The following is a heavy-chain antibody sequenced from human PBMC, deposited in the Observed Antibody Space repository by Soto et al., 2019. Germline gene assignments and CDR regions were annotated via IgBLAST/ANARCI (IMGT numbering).Heavy chain of an antibody. D-gene: IGHD2-2*01. CDR2: ISAYNGNT. CDR1: GYTFTSYG. Sequence: GASVKVSCKASGYTFTSYGISWVRQAPGQGLEWMGWISAYNGNTNYAQKLQGRVTMTTDTSTSTAYMELRSLRSDDTAVYYCARAAHAAQNLDIVVVPAAILGWFDPWGQGTLVTVSS. CDR3: ARAAHAAQNLDIVVVPAAILGWFDP. J-gene: IGHJ5*02. V-gene: IGHV1-18*01.